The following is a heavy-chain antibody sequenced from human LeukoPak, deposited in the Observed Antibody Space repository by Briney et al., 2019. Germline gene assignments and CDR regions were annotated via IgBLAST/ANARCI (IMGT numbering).Heavy chain of an antibody. V-gene: IGHV4-59*01. CDR3: ARESYGMDV. CDR2: IYYSGST. CDR1: GGSISSYY. Sequence: SETLSLTCTVSGGSISSYYWSWIRQPPGKGLEWIGYIYYSGSTNYNPSLKSRVTISVDTSKNQFSLKLSSVTAADTAVYYCARESYGMDVWSQGTTVTVSS. J-gene: IGHJ6*02.